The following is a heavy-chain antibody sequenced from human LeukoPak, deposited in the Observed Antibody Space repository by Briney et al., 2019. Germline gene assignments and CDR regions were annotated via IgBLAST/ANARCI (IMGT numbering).Heavy chain of an antibody. J-gene: IGHJ3*02. V-gene: IGHV3-48*03. CDR3: ARPPQNYYDSSGSDAFDI. CDR2: IRSSGSPK. Sequence: GGSLRLSCAASGFTFSSYEMNWVRQAPGKGLEWVSYIRSSGSPKYYADSVKGRFTVSRDNAKNSLYLQMNSLRAEDTAVYYCARPPQNYYDSSGSDAFDIWGQGTMVTVSS. CDR1: GFTFSSYE. D-gene: IGHD3-22*01.